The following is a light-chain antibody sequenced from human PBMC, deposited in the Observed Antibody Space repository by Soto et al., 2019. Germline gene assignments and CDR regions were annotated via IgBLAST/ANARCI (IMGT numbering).Light chain of an antibody. V-gene: IGKV1-8*01. CDR1: QGISSY. J-gene: IGKJ3*01. CDR2: AAS. CDR3: QQYYSYPLT. Sequence: IQMTQSPSTLSASVGDRAAFPCRASQGISSYLAWYQQKPGKAPKLLIYAASTLQSVVPSRFSGSGSGTDFTLTISCLPSEDFATYFCQQYYSYPLTFGPGTKVDIK.